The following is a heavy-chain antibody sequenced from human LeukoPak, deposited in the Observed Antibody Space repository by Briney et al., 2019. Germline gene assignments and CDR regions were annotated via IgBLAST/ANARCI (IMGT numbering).Heavy chain of an antibody. Sequence: GGSLRLSCAASGFTFSSYSMNWVRQAPGKGLEWVSFIDTSASYVYYGGSVKGRFAISRDNAKNSLYLQMNGLRAEDTAVYYCARGRSITLLRGVALSDGFDFWGQGAMVTVSS. V-gene: IGHV3-21*06. CDR1: GFTFSSYS. J-gene: IGHJ3*01. CDR2: IDTSASYV. D-gene: IGHD3-10*01. CDR3: ARGRSITLLRGVALSDGFDF.